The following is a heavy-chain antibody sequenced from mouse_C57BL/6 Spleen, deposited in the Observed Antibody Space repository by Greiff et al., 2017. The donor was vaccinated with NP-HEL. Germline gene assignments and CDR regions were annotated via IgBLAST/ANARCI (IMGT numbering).Heavy chain of an antibody. Sequence: QVQLQQSGAELVRPGSSVKLSCKASGYTFTSYWMHWVKQRPIQGLEWIGNIDPSDSETHYNQQFKDKATLTVDKSSSTAYMQLSSLTSEDSAVYYCARFYYGSSYWYFDVWGTGTTVTVSS. D-gene: IGHD1-1*01. CDR1: GYTFTSYW. CDR2: IDPSDSET. J-gene: IGHJ1*03. CDR3: ARFYYGSSYWYFDV. V-gene: IGHV1-52*01.